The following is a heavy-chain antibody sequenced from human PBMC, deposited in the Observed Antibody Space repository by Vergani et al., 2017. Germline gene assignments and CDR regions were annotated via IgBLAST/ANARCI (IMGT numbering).Heavy chain of an antibody. J-gene: IGHJ4*02. CDR3: ARASGWWDFDY. D-gene: IGHD6-19*01. Sequence: QVQLQQSGPGLVKPSQTLSVTCAISGDSVSSNSAAWPCIRQSPSRGLEWLGRTYYRSTWYNNYAVSVKPRITINPDTSKNEFSLHLNSVTPEDTAVYYCARASGWWDFDYWGQGTLVTVSS. V-gene: IGHV6-1*01. CDR2: TYYRSTWYN. CDR1: GDSVSSNSAA.